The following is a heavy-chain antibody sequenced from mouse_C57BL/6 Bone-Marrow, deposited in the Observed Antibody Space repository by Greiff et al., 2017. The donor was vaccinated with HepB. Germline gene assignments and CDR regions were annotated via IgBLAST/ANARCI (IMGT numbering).Heavy chain of an antibody. CDR2: IHPNSGST. CDR1: GYTFTSYW. Sequence: VQLQQPGAELVKPGASVKLSCKASGYTFTSYWMHWVKQRPGQGLEWIGMIHPNSGSTNYNEKFKSKATLTVDKSSSTAYMQLSSLTAEDSAVYYCARVGYYGSSYVGNYWGQGTTLTVSS. J-gene: IGHJ2*01. D-gene: IGHD1-1*01. V-gene: IGHV1-64*01. CDR3: ARVGYYGSSYVGNY.